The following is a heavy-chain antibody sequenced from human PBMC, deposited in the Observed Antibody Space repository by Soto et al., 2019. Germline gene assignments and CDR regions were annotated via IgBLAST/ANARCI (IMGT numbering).Heavy chain of an antibody. CDR3: AILLGLVVPGTFVC. Sequence: EVQLVESGGGLVKPGGSLRLSCAASGFTFDNAWMSWFRQAPGKGLEWVGRIKSKTHGGTTEYAAAVKGRFTISRDYSKNTLHLQMNSLKTEDTAVYSCAILLGLVVPGTFVCWGQGTLVTVSS. CDR1: GFTFDNAW. J-gene: IGHJ4*02. CDR2: IKSKTHGGTT. D-gene: IGHD3-22*01. V-gene: IGHV3-15*01.